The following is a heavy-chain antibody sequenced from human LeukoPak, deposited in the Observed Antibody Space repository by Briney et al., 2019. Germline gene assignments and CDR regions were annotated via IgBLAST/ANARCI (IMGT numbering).Heavy chain of an antibody. V-gene: IGHV4-34*01. D-gene: IGHD3-10*01. J-gene: IGHJ5*02. CDR1: GGSFSGYY. CDR3: ARSKPGYYYGSGSYYH. CDR2: INHSGST. Sequence: SETLSLTCAVYGGSFSGYYWSWIRQPPGKGLEWIGEINHSGSTNYNPSLKSRVTISVDKSKNQFSLKLSSVPAADTAVYYCARSKPGYYYGSGSYYHWGQGTLVTVSS.